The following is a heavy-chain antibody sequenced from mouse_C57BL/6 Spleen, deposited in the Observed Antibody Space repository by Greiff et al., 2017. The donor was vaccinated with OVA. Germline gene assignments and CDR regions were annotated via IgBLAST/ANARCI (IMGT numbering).Heavy chain of an antibody. CDR1: GYTFPDYE. V-gene: IGHV1-15*01. Sequence: QVQLQQSGAELVRPGASVTLSCKASGYTFPDYELHWVKPTPVHGLEWIGAIAPDTGGTAYTQQFKGTATLTADQASSTAYMELRSLTSEDSAGYYCPTWCAYWGQGTLVTVSA. J-gene: IGHJ3*01. CDR3: PTWCAY. CDR2: IAPDTGGT.